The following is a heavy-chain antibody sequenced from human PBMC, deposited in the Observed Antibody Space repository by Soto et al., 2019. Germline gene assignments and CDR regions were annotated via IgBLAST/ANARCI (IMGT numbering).Heavy chain of an antibody. CDR1: GFIFDYYA. CDR2: ISASGIYT. CDR3: AKSLSTAVNYGLDV. V-gene: IGHV3-23*01. D-gene: IGHD2-2*01. Sequence: GGSLRLSCAASGFIFDYYAMSWVRQAPGKGLEWVSTISASGIYTYYTDSVKGRFTISRDNSKNTLFLHMNSLGAEDTAVYYCAKSLSTAVNYGLDVWGQGTSVTVSS. J-gene: IGHJ6*02.